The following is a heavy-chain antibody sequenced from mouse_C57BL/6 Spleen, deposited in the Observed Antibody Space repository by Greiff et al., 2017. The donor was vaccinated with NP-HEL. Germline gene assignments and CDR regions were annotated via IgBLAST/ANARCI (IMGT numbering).Heavy chain of an antibody. D-gene: IGHD1-1*01. Sequence: VQLQQPGAELVMPGASVKLSCKASGYTFTSYWMHWVKQRPGQGLEWIGEIDPSDSYTNYNQKFKGKSTLTVDKSSSTAYMQLSSLTSEDSAVYYCARRGWYYGSSERDNYFDYWGQGTTLTVSS. CDR1: GYTFTSYW. J-gene: IGHJ2*01. CDR2: IDPSDSYT. V-gene: IGHV1-69*01. CDR3: ARRGWYYGSSERDNYFDY.